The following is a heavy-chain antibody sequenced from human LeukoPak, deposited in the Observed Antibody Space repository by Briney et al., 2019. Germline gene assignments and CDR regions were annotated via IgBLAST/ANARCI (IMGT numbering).Heavy chain of an antibody. CDR1: GFTFSSYS. V-gene: IGHV3-21*01. CDR2: ISSSSSYI. D-gene: IGHD2-2*01. J-gene: IGHJ4*02. CDR3: ARSSYAQRYFDY. Sequence: GGSLRLSCAASGFTFSSYSMNWVRQAPGKGLEWVSSISSSSSYIYYADSVKGRFTISRDNAKNSLYLQMNSLRAEDTAVYYCARSSYAQRYFDYWGQGTLVTVSS.